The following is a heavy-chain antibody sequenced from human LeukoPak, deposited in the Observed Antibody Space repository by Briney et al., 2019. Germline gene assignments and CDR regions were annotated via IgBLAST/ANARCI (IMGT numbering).Heavy chain of an antibody. Sequence: SETLSLTCTVSGGSISSYYWSWIRQPPGKGLEWIGYIYYSGSTNYNPSLKSRVTISVDTSKNQFSLKLSSVTAADTAVYYCARVLSRIAARGDAFDIWGQGTMVTVSS. J-gene: IGHJ3*02. CDR3: ARVLSRIAARGDAFDI. V-gene: IGHV4-59*12. D-gene: IGHD6-6*01. CDR2: IYYSGST. CDR1: GGSISSYY.